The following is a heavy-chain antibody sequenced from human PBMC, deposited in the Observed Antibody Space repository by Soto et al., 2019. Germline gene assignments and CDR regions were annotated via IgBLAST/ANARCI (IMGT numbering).Heavy chain of an antibody. CDR2: INHSGST. Sequence: PSETLSLTCAVYGGSFSGYYWSWIRQPPGKGLEWIGEINHSGSTNYNPSLKSRVTISVDTSKNQFSLKLSSVTAADTAVYYCARGSPPEQAGYYMDVWGKGTTVTVSS. CDR1: GGSFSGYY. J-gene: IGHJ6*03. CDR3: ARGSPPEQAGYYMDV. D-gene: IGHD1-1*01. V-gene: IGHV4-34*01.